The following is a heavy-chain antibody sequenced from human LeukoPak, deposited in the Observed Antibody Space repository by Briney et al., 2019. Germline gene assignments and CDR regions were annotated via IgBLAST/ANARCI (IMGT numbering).Heavy chain of an antibody. CDR2: IKQDGSEK. V-gene: IGHV3-7*01. CDR3: ARESELTVTSHGKYYGMDV. J-gene: IGHJ6*02. D-gene: IGHD4-4*01. Sequence: PGGSLRLSCAASGFTFDDYAMHWVRQAPGKGLEWVANIKQDGSEKYYVDSVKGRFTISRDNAKNSLYLQMNSLRAEDTAVYYCARESELTVTSHGKYYGMDVWGQGTTVTVSS. CDR1: GFTFDDYA.